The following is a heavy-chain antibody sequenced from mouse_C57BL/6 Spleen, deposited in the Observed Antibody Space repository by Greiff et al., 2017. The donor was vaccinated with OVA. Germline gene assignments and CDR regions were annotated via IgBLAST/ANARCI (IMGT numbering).Heavy chain of an antibody. V-gene: IGHV1-54*01. D-gene: IGHD2-5*01. CDR3: ARGVRSNYVGLLDD. Sequence: QVQLQQSGAELVRPGTSVKVSCKASGYAFTNYLIEWVKQRPGQGLEWIGVINPGSGGTNYNEKFKGKATLTADKSSSTAYMQLSSLTSEDSAVYFCARGVRSNYVGLLDDWGQGTTLTVSS. CDR2: INPGSGGT. J-gene: IGHJ2*01. CDR1: GYAFTNYL.